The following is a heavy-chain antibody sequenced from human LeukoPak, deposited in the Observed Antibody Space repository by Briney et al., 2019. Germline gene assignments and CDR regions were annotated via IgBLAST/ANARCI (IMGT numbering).Heavy chain of an antibody. CDR3: ARDALRYCSSTSCFFDY. V-gene: IGHV1-69*01. Sequence: SVTVSCKASGGTFISYAISWVRQAPGQGLEWMGGIIPLFGTSKYAQKFQGRVTITADESTTTAYMELSSLRSEDTAVYSCARDALRYCSSTSCFFDYWGQGTLVTVSS. CDR2: IIPLFGTS. D-gene: IGHD2-2*01. J-gene: IGHJ4*02. CDR1: GGTFISYA.